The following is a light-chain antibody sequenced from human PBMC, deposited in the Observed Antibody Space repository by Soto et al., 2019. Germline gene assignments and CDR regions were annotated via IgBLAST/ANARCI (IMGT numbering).Light chain of an antibody. CDR2: KAS. Sequence: DIQMTQSPSTLSASVGDRVTITCRASQSISSWLAWYQQKPGKAPKLLIYKASSLESGVPSRFSGSGSGTEFTLTISSLQPDDFATNYCQQYNNYPWTFSQGTKVEIK. V-gene: IGKV1-5*03. CDR1: QSISSW. CDR3: QQYNNYPWT. J-gene: IGKJ1*01.